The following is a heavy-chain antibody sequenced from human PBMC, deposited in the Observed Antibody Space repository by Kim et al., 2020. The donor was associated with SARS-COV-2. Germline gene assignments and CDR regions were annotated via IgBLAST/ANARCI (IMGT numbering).Heavy chain of an antibody. D-gene: IGHD5-12*01. CDR2: ISSSSSYT. Sequence: GGSLRLSCAASGFTFSDYYMSWIRQAPGKGLEWVSYISSSSSYTNYADSVKGRFTISRDNAKNSLYLQMNSLRAEDTAVYYCARGIYSGYAGGGWFDPWGQGTLVTVSS. CDR3: ARGIYSGYAGGGWFDP. J-gene: IGHJ5*02. CDR1: GFTFSDYY. V-gene: IGHV3-11*05.